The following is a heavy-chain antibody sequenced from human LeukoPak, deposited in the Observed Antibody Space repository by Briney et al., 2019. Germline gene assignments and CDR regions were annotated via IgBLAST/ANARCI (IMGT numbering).Heavy chain of an antibody. J-gene: IGHJ3*02. Sequence: PSETLSLTCAVSGGSISSYYWSWIRQPPGKGLEWIGYIYYSGSTNYNPSLKSRVSISVDTSKNQFSLKLSSVTAADTAVYYCARDHLGYCSGGSCWPDAFDIWGQGTMVTVSS. CDR3: ARDHLGYCSGGSCWPDAFDI. D-gene: IGHD2-15*01. CDR2: IYYSGST. CDR1: GGSISSYY. V-gene: IGHV4-59*01.